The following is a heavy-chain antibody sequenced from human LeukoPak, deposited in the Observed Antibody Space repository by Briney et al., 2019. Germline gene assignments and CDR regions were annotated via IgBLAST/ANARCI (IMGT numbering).Heavy chain of an antibody. CDR1: GFTFSSYG. V-gene: IGHV3-30*18. Sequence: GRSLRLSCAASGFTFSSYGMHWVRQAPGKGLEWVAVISYDGSNKYYVDSVKGRFTISRDNSKNTLYLQMNSLRAEDTAVYYCAKDPDLREMVTALGAFDIWGQGTMVTVSS. J-gene: IGHJ3*02. CDR2: ISYDGSNK. D-gene: IGHD2-21*02. CDR3: AKDPDLREMVTALGAFDI.